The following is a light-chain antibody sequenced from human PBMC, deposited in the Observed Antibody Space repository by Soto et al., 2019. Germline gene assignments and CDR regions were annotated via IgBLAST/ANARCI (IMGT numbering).Light chain of an antibody. CDR3: QQYNNWPPT. Sequence: EIVLTQSPGTLSLSPGERATLSCRASQSISSTYLGWYQQKPGQAPRLLISGASSRATGIPDRFSGSGSGTDFTLTISSLQSEDFAVYYCQQYNNWPPTFGQGTKVEIK. J-gene: IGKJ1*01. V-gene: IGKV3-20*01. CDR1: QSISSTY. CDR2: GAS.